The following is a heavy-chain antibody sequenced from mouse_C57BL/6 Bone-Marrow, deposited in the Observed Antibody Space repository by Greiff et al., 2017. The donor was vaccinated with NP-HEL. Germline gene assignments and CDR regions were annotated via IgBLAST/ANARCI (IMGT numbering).Heavy chain of an antibody. CDR2: IRNKANGYTT. Sequence: EVKVEESGGGLVQPGGSLSLSCAASGFTFTDYYMSWVRQPPGKALEWLGFIRNKANGYTTEYSASVKGRFTISRDNSQSILYLQMNALRAEDSATYYCARYDYGSSYVPYWYFDVWGTGTTVTVSS. CDR1: GFTFTDYY. D-gene: IGHD1-1*01. V-gene: IGHV7-3*01. CDR3: ARYDYGSSYVPYWYFDV. J-gene: IGHJ1*03.